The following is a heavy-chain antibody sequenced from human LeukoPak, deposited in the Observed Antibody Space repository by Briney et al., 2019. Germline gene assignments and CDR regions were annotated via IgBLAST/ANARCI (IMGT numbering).Heavy chain of an antibody. CDR2: ISSSSYI. V-gene: IGHV3-21*01. CDR3: ARRSAATINSFDY. D-gene: IGHD5-12*01. J-gene: IGHJ4*02. CDR1: GFTFSSYS. Sequence: PGGSLRLSCAASGFTFSSYSMNWVRQAPGKGLEWVSSISSSSYIYYADSVKGRFTISRDNAKNSLYLQMNSLRAEDTAVYYCARRSAATINSFDYWGQGTLVTVSS.